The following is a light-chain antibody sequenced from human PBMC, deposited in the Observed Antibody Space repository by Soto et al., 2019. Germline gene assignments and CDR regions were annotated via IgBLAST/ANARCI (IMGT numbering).Light chain of an antibody. CDR2: AAS. Sequence: DIQLTQSPSFLSASVGDRVTITCRASQGISSYLAWCQQRPGKAPELLIYAASTLQSGVPSRFSGSGSGTEFTLTISSLQPEDFATYYCQQLNSYPYTFGQGTKLEIK. V-gene: IGKV1-9*01. CDR1: QGISSY. J-gene: IGKJ2*01. CDR3: QQLNSYPYT.